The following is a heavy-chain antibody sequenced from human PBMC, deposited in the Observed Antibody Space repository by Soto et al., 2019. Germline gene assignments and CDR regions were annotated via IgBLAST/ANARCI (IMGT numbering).Heavy chain of an antibody. CDR1: GGSFSGYY. V-gene: IGHV4-34*01. D-gene: IGHD3-3*01. J-gene: IGHJ6*02. Sequence: SETLSLTCAVYGGSFSGYYWSWIRQPPGKGLEWIGEINHSGSTNYNPSLKSRVTISVDTSKNQFSLKLSSVTAADTAVYYCARGFLEWFTRDYYYYGMDVWGQGTTVTVSS. CDR2: INHSGST. CDR3: ARGFLEWFTRDYYYYGMDV.